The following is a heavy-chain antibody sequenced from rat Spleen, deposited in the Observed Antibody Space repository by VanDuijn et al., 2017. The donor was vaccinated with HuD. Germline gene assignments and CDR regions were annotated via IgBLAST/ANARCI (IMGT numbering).Heavy chain of an antibody. CDR3: ARQRTLYYFDY. D-gene: IGHD3-1*01. Sequence: EVQLVESGGGLVQPGRSLKLSCVASGFTFSDYGMHWIRQAPTKGLEWVASISYDGGSTYYRDSVKGRFIIFRDNAKNSLYLQMDSLRSEDTATYYCARQRTLYYFDYWGQGVMVPVSS. CDR2: ISYDGGST. J-gene: IGHJ2*01. CDR1: GFTFSDYG. V-gene: IGHV5S13*01.